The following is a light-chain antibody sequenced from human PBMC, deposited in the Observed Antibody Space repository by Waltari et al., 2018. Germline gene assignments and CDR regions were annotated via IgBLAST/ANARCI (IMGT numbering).Light chain of an antibody. Sequence: VLDSSNNKNYLDWYQQKPGQSPKLLIYWASTRESGVPDRFSGSGSGTDFTLTISSLQAEDVAVYYCQQYYSSPLTFGGGTKVEIK. CDR2: WAS. V-gene: IGKV4-1*01. J-gene: IGKJ4*01. CDR3: QQYYSSPLT. CDR1: VLDSSNNKNY.